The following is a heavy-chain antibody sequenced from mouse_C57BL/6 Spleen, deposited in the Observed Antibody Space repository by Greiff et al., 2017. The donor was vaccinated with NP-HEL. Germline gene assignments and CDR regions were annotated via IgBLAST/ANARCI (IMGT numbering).Heavy chain of an antibody. Sequence: EVKVVESGGGLVQPGGSLSLSCAASGFTFTDYYMSWVRQPPGKALEWLGFIRNKANGYTTEYSASVKGRFTISRDNSQSILYLQMNALRAEDRATYYCAKDNPHYYGSSYYYAMDYWGQGTAVTVSS. CDR2: IRNKANGYTT. CDR3: AKDNPHYYGSSYYYAMDY. V-gene: IGHV7-3*03. J-gene: IGHJ4*01. CDR1: GFTFTDYY. D-gene: IGHD1-1*01.